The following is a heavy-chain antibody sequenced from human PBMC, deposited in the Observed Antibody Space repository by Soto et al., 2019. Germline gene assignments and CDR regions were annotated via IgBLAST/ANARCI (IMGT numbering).Heavy chain of an antibody. Sequence: VQLVESGGGLVKPGGSLRLSCAASGFTFSSYAMHWVRQAPGKGLEWVAVISYDGSNKYYADSVKGRFTISRDNSKNTLYLQMNSLRAEDTAVYYCARDWGVVVVAATLFYWGQGTLVTVSS. CDR2: ISYDGSNK. V-gene: IGHV3-30-3*01. CDR1: GFTFSSYA. CDR3: ARDWGVVVVAATLFY. D-gene: IGHD2-15*01. J-gene: IGHJ4*02.